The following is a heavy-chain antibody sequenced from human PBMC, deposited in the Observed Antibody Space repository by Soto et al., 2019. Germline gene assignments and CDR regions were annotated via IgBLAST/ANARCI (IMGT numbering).Heavy chain of an antibody. V-gene: IGHV3-72*01. J-gene: IGHJ6*02. D-gene: IGHD6-19*01. CDR2: IRRKANSYNT. CDR3: AMLGGWSGGSSGMDV. CDR1: GLIFSDYH. Sequence: EVQLVESGGGLVQPGGSLRLYCAASGLIFSDYHMDWVRQAPGKGLEWVGRIRRKANSYNTEYAAYVKGRFTISRDDSKNSLYLQMNSLKSEDTAVYYCAMLGGWSGGSSGMDVWGQGTTVSVSS.